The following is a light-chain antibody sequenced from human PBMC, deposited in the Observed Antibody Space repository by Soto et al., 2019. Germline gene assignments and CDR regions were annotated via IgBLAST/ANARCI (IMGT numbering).Light chain of an antibody. CDR3: HHNSTFRAWT. CDR2: DAS. J-gene: IGKJ1*01. Sequence: EIVLTQSPGTLSLSPGERATLSCRASQTISGNFLVWYQQKLGQSPRLLLFDASSRATGIPGRFSGSGSGAALTLTHSRLVHEAFAVYYCHHNSTFRAWTFGQGSKLQI. CDR1: QTISGNF. V-gene: IGKV3-20*01.